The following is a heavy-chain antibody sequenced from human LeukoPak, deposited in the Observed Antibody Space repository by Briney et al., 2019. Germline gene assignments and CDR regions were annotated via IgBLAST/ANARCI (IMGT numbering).Heavy chain of an antibody. Sequence: GGSLRLTCAASGFTFSSYSMNWVRQAPGKGLEWVSSISSSSSYIYYADSVKGRFTISRDNAKNSLYLQMNSLRVEDTALYYCARGNGNYRYYFDYWGQGTLVTVSS. V-gene: IGHV3-21*01. D-gene: IGHD1-7*01. CDR2: ISSSSSYI. CDR1: GFTFSSYS. CDR3: ARGNGNYRYYFDY. J-gene: IGHJ4*02.